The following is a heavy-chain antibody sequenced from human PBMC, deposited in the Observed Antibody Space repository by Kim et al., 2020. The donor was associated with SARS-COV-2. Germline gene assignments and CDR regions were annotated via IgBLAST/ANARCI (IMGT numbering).Heavy chain of an antibody. J-gene: IGHJ6*02. D-gene: IGHD3-10*01. CDR3: VRDGRGSAYFGMDV. Sequence: TPSLQSRLTISVDTSKNPFSLNLMSVTAADTAVYYCVRDGRGSAYFGMDVWGQGTTVTVSS. V-gene: IGHV4-59*01.